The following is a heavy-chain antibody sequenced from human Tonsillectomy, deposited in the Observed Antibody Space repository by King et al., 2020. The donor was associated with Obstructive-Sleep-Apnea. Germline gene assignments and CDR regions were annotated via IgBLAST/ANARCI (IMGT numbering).Heavy chain of an antibody. Sequence: VQLVESGGGLVKPGGSLRLSCTASGFTFSDHYMTWIRQAPGKRPESLSYISGNSAFTIYADSVKGRFTISRDNAKNSLFLQMTGLRDEDTAIYYCSRDPSRLDRWRQGTLVTVSS. CDR1: GFTFSDHY. CDR2: ISGNSAFT. D-gene: IGHD6-6*01. V-gene: IGHV3-11*05. J-gene: IGHJ5*02. CDR3: SRDPSRLDR.